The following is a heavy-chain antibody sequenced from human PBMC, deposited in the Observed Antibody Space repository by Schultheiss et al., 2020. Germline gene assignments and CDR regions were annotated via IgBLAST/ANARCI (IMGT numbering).Heavy chain of an antibody. J-gene: IGHJ4*02. CDR2: ISSSSSYI. CDR1: GFTFSSYS. D-gene: IGHD5-12*01. V-gene: IGHV3-21*01. CDR3: ARQRGDIVATIDY. Sequence: GESLKISCAASGFTFSSYSMNWVRQAPGKGLEWVSSISSSSSYIYYADSVKGRFTISRDNAKNSLYLQMNSLRAEDTAVYYCARQRGDIVATIDYWGQGTLVTVSS.